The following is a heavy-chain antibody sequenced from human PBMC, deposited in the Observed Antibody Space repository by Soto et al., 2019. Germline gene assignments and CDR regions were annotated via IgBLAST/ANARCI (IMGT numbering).Heavy chain of an antibody. Sequence: GESLKISCKGSGYSFTSYWISWVRQMPGKGLEWMGRIDPSDSYTNYSPSFQGHVTISADKSISTAYLQWSSLKASDTAMYYCARHQKSFVVVVAATSNYWFDPWGQGTLVTVSS. J-gene: IGHJ5*02. CDR1: GYSFTSYW. CDR2: IDPSDSYT. D-gene: IGHD2-15*01. V-gene: IGHV5-10-1*01. CDR3: ARHQKSFVVVVAATSNYWFDP.